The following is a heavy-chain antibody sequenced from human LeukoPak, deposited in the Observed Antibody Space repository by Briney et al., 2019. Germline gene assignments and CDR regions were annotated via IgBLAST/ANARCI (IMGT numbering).Heavy chain of an antibody. CDR1: GFTFSSYA. V-gene: IGHV3-23*01. D-gene: IGHD3/OR15-3a*01. CDR2: ISGSGGST. CDR3: AKAGGSVVGPLDY. Sequence: GESLRLSCAASGFTFSSYAMSWVRQAPGKGLEWVSAISGSGGSTYYADSVKGRFTISRDNSKNTLYLQMNSLRAEDTAVYYCAKAGGSVVGPLDYWGQGTLVTVSS. J-gene: IGHJ4*02.